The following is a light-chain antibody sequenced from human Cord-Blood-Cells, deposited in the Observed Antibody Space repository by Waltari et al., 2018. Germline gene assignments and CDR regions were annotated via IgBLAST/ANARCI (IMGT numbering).Light chain of an antibody. CDR2: EGS. CDR1: SSDVGSYNL. Sequence: QSALTQPASVSGSPGQSITISCTGTSSDVGSYNLVSWYQQHPGKAPKLMVSEGSTRPSGFSNRFSGSKSGNTASLTISGLQAEDEADYYCCSYAGSSTFVVFGGGTKLTVL. CDR3: CSYAGSSTFVV. V-gene: IGLV2-23*03. J-gene: IGLJ2*01.